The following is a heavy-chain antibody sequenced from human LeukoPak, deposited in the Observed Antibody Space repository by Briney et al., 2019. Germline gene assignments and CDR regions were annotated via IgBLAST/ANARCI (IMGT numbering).Heavy chain of an antibody. Sequence: GGSLRLSCAASGFTFSGYSMNWVRQAPGKGLEWVSSISTTSAYIYYADSVKGRLTTSGDNAKSSLYLEMNSLRAEDTAVYYCARDGAAAAGRYFGYWGQGSLVTVSS. J-gene: IGHJ4*02. CDR2: ISTTSAYI. CDR1: GFTFSGYS. D-gene: IGHD6-13*01. CDR3: ARDGAAAAGRYFGY. V-gene: IGHV3-21*01.